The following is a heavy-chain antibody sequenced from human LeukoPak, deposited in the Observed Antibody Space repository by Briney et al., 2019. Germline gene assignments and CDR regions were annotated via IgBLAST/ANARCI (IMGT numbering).Heavy chain of an antibody. CDR1: RFTFSTYS. D-gene: IGHD4-17*01. CDR3: VRNDGDDAFDI. J-gene: IGHJ3*02. V-gene: IGHV3-48*01. Sequence: PGGSLRLSCAASRFTFSTYSMNWVRQAPGRGLEWVSYISSTSTNMYYKDSVKGRFTISRDNAKNSLYLHMTSLRAEDTAVYYCVRNDGDDAFDIWGQGTRFTVSS. CDR2: ISSTSTNM.